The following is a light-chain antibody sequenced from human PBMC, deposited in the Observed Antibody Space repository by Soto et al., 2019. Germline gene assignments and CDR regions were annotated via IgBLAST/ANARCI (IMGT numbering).Light chain of an antibody. CDR2: KAS. CDR3: HQYNSYSRRT. Sequence: DIQMTQSPATLSASVGDRVTITCRASQIISSWWAWYQQKPGKAPKLLIYKASSLESGAPSRFSGSGSGTEFTLTISSLQPDEFAPYDGHQYNSYSRRTFGGGTKV. V-gene: IGKV1-5*03. CDR1: QIISSW. J-gene: IGKJ4*01.